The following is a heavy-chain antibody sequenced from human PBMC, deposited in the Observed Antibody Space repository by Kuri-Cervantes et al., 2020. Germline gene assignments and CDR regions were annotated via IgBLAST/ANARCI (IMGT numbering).Heavy chain of an antibody. CDR1: GFTVDDYA. CDR3: AKDMGGMVRGVTFDY. CDR2: ISWNSGSI. J-gene: IGHJ4*02. Sequence: GGSLRLSCAASGFTVDDYAMHWVRQAPGKGLEWVSGISWNSGSIGYEDSVKGRFTISRDNAKNSLYLQMNSLRAEDTALYYCAKDMGGMVRGVTFDYLGQGTLVTVSS. V-gene: IGHV3-9*01. D-gene: IGHD3-10*01.